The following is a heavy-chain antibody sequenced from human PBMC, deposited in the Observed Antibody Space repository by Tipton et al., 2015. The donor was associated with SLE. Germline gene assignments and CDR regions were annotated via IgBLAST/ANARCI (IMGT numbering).Heavy chain of an antibody. CDR3: ARVWQWLEFRD. D-gene: IGHD6-19*01. CDR2: IYSGGST. CDR1: GFTFDDYV. V-gene: IGHV3-NL1*01. J-gene: IGHJ1*01. Sequence: SLRLSCAASGFTFDDYVMHWVRQAPGKGLEWVSVIYSGGSTYYADSVKGRFTISSDNSKNTLYLQMNSLRAEDTAVYFCARVWQWLEFRDWGQGALVTVSS.